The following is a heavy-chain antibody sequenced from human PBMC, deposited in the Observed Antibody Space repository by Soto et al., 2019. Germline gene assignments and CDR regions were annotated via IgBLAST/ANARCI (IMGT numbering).Heavy chain of an antibody. CDR1: GFTFSVYW. CDR2: LNSDGTYA. J-gene: IGHJ4*02. Sequence: EVHLVESGGGLVKPGGSLRLSCAASGFTFSVYWMHWVRQAPGKGLVWVARLNSDGTYASSADSVKGRLTISRDNAKNTLYLQLNSLRAEDTAVYYCARGGAYGDYRSDFWGQGTLVTVSS. V-gene: IGHV3-74*02. D-gene: IGHD4-17*01. CDR3: ARGGAYGDYRSDF.